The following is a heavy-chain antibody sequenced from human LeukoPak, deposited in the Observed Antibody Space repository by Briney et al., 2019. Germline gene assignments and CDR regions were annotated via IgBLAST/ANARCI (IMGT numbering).Heavy chain of an antibody. V-gene: IGHV4-39*01. CDR1: GGSISSSSYY. D-gene: IGHD1-26*01. CDR3: TRPKTIVGPTSAFDI. CDR2: IYYSGST. Sequence: SETLSLTCTVSGGSISSSSYYWGWIRQPRGKGLEWIGSIYYSGSTYYNPSLKSRVTISVDTSKNQFALKLSSVTADDAAVYFCTRPKTIVGPTSAFDIWGQGPMVTVSS. J-gene: IGHJ3*02.